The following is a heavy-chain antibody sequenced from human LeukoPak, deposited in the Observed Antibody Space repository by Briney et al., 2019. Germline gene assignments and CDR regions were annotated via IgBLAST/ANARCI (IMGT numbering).Heavy chain of an antibody. CDR3: ARQPYSGRPDY. CDR1: GASISSYY. CDR2: IDYSGST. J-gene: IGHJ4*02. Sequence: PSETLSLTCTVSGASISSYYWSWIRQPPGKGLEWIGYIDYSGSTNYNPSLKSRVIISIDTSKNQISLKLSSVTAADTAVYYCARQPYSGRPDYWGQGTLVTVSS. V-gene: IGHV4-59*08. D-gene: IGHD1-26*01.